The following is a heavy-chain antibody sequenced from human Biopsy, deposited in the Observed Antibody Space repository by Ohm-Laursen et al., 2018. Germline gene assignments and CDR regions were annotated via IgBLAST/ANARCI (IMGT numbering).Heavy chain of an antibody. J-gene: IGHJ4*02. CDR1: GGTIGSFF. CDR3: ARVGAGAPSIDYFDY. CDR2: IYYSEST. D-gene: IGHD1-26*01. V-gene: IGHV4-59*01. Sequence: SQTLSLTCTVSGGTIGSFFWSRIRQPPGKGLEWIGYIYYSESTNYNPSRRRRVIISVDRSKTQFSLDLSSVTDAETAVYYCARVGAGAPSIDYFDYWGQGALVTVSS.